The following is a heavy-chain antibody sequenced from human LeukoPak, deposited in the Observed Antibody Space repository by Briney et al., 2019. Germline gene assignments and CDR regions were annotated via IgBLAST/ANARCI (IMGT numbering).Heavy chain of an antibody. V-gene: IGHV1-69*05. CDR1: GGPLSGYS. CDR2: IIPIFGTT. D-gene: IGHD3-10*01. J-gene: IGHJ3*02. Sequence: ASVKVSCKATGGPLSGYSITWVRQAPGQGLEWMGGIIPIFGTTKYAQGFQGRVTITTDESTYTVYMELSSLISEDTAVYYCAKPARSYYYGSGTYDAFDIWGQGTMVTVSS. CDR3: AKPARSYYYGSGTYDAFDI.